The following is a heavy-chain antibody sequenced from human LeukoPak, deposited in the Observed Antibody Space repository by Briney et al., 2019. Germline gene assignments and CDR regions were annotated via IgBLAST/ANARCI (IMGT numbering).Heavy chain of an antibody. CDR2: ISTRIDYM. D-gene: IGHD6-19*01. J-gene: IGHJ4*02. CDR1: GFPFSSYS. V-gene: IGHV3-21*01. Sequence: PGGSLRLSCAASGFPFSSYSMNWVRRAPGRGLEWVSSISTRIDYMHYADSVKGRFTISRDNAKNSLYLQMNSLRAEDTAVYYCARAIFSRGWYLVDYWGQGTLVTVSS. CDR3: ARAIFSRGWYLVDY.